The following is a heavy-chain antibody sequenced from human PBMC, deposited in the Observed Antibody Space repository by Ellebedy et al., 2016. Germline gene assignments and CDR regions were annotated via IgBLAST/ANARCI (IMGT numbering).Heavy chain of an antibody. Sequence: GGSLRLSCAASGFTFSSYGMHWIRQAPGKGLEWVALIPYDGNNEYYADSVKGRFTISRDNAKNSLNLQLNSLKVEDAAVYYCGRLGTYVADRGLDSWGQGTLVTVSS. V-gene: IGHV3-30*03. D-gene: IGHD6-6*01. CDR3: GRLGTYVADRGLDS. J-gene: IGHJ5*01. CDR2: IPYDGNNE. CDR1: GFTFSSYG.